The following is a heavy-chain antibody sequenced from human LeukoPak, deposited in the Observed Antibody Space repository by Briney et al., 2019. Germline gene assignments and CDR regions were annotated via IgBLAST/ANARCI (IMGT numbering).Heavy chain of an antibody. CDR1: GYTFTSYG. CDR2: ISAYNGNT. D-gene: IGHD2-2*01. V-gene: IGHV1-18*01. CDR3: ARDRIVPAATSYYYYYGMDV. J-gene: IGHJ6*02. Sequence: ASVKVSCKASGYTFTSYGISWVRQAPGQGLEWMGWISAYNGNTNYAQKLQGRVTMTTDTSTSTAYMELRSLRSDDTAVYYCARDRIVPAATSYYYYYGMDVWGQGTTVTVSS.